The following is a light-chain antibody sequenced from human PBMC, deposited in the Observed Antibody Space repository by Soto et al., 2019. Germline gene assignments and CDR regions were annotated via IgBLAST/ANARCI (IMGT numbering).Light chain of an antibody. CDR3: QQANSLPLT. V-gene: IGKV1-12*01. Sequence: DIQMTQSPSYVSASVGDRVTITCRASQAISSWLAWYQQKPGKAPNLLIYAASSLQSGVPSRFSGSGSGTDFTLTISSLQPEDIATYYCQQANSLPLTFGGGTKVEIK. CDR1: QAISSW. J-gene: IGKJ4*01. CDR2: AAS.